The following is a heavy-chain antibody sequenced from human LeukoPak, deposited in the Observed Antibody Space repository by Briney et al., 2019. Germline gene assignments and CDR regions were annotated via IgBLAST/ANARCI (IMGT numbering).Heavy chain of an antibody. V-gene: IGHV3-30*04. CDR2: ISYDGSNK. Sequence: PGGSLRLSCAASGFTFSSYAMHRVRQAPGKGLEWVAVISYDGSNKYYADSVKGRFTISRDNSKNTLYLQMNSLRAEDTAVYYCAKWTRTTLFRGDRARFDSWGQGTLVTVSS. J-gene: IGHJ4*02. CDR1: GFTFSSYA. CDR3: AKWTRTTLFRGDRARFDS. D-gene: IGHD3-10*01.